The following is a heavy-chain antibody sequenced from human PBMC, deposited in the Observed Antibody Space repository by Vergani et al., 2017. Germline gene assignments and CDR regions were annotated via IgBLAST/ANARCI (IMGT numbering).Heavy chain of an antibody. CDR2: TWYDGNNK. CDR1: GFTFNQYG. V-gene: IGHV3-33*01. J-gene: IGHJ5*02. CDR3: ARDLRLLYNRFDP. Sequence: QVQLVESGGGVVQPGRSLILSCAASGFTFNQYGMHWVRQAPGKGLEWVAVTWYDGNNKQYADSVKGRFTISRDNSKSTMYLQMNRLRDEDTGVYYCARDLRLLYNRFDPWGQGTLVTVSS. D-gene: IGHD1-14*01.